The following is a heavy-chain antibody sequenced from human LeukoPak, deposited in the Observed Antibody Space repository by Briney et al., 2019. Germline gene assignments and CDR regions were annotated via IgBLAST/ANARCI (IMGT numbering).Heavy chain of an antibody. D-gene: IGHD6-19*01. CDR1: GFTFDDYA. V-gene: IGHV3-9*03. CDR3: AKGSAVAATYFDY. CDR2: ISWNSGSI. Sequence: GRSLRLSCAASGFTFDDYAMHWVRQAPGKGLEWVSGISWNSGSIGYADSVKGRFTISRDNAKNSLYLQMNSLRAEDMALYYCAKGSAVAATYFDYWGQGTLVTVSS. J-gene: IGHJ4*02.